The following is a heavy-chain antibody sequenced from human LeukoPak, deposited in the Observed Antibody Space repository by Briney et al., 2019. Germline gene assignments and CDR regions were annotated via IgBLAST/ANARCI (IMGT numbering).Heavy chain of an antibody. D-gene: IGHD3-22*01. J-gene: IGHJ4*02. Sequence: SSETLSLTCTVSGGSISSSSYYWGWIRQPPGKGLEWIGSIYYSGSTYYNPSLKSRVTISVDTSKNQFSLKLSSVTAADTAVYYCARVVGYYDSSGYYPYYFDYWGQGILVTVSS. CDR3: ARVVGYYDSSGYYPYYFDY. CDR1: GGSISSSSYY. CDR2: IYYSGST. V-gene: IGHV4-39*07.